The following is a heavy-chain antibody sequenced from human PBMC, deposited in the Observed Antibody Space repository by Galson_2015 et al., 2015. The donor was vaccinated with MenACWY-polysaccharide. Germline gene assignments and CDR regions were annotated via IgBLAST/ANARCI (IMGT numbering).Heavy chain of an antibody. CDR2: LSGSGSST. J-gene: IGHJ4*02. CDR3: AKAGYCSSASCYYFDN. CDR1: GFTFSSYA. D-gene: IGHD2-2*01. V-gene: IGHV3-23*01. Sequence: SLRLSCAASGFTFSSYAMSWVRQAPGKGLEWVSALSGSGSSTYYADSVKGRFTISRDNAKNSLYLQMNSLRIEDTAFYYCAKAGYCSSASCYYFDNWGQGTLVTVSS.